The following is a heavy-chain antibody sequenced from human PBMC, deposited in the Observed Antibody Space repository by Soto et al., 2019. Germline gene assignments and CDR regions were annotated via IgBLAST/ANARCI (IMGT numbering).Heavy chain of an antibody. D-gene: IGHD6-19*01. CDR2: IYYSGNT. J-gene: IGHJ4*02. V-gene: IGHV4-59*01. CDR1: GGSLDAYY. Sequence: NPSETLSLTCSVSGGSLDAYYWTWIRQPPGKGLEWIGFIYYSGNTNYNPSLKSRVSISLHTSKSQFSLKLTSVTAADTAVYYCARGVDGQWADYWGQGTLVTVSS. CDR3: ARGVDGQWADY.